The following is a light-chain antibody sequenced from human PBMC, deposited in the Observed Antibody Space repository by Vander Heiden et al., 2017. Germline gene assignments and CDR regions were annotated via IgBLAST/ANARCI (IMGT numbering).Light chain of an antibody. J-gene: IGLJ2*01. CDR3: AAWDDSLSVV. CDR1: SSNVGSNS. Sequence: QSVLTPPPSASGTPGQRVTISCSGSSSNVGSNSVYWYQHLPGTAPNLLIYRDFHRPSGVPDRFSASKSGTSASLAISGLRSEDEAHYYCAAWDDSLSVVFGGGTKLTVL. V-gene: IGLV1-47*01. CDR2: RDF.